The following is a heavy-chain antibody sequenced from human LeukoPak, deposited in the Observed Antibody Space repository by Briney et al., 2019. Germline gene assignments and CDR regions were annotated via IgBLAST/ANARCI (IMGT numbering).Heavy chain of an antibody. J-gene: IGHJ4*02. CDR1: GYTLSDYG. V-gene: IGHV1-18*01. CDR2: INTYNGAT. CDR3: ARDNSGSASPVRRQDY. D-gene: IGHD3-10*01. Sequence: ASVKVSCKASGYTLSDYGISWVRQAPGQGLEWMGWINTYNGATNYAPKLQGRVTMTTDRSSNTAYMELRSLRSDDTAVFFCARDNSGSASPVRRQDYWGQGTLVTVSS.